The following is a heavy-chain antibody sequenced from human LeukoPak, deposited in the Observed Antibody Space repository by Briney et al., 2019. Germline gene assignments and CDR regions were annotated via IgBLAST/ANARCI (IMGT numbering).Heavy chain of an antibody. CDR1: GFTFNTYA. CDR3: ARYSSGYDY. D-gene: IGHD6-19*01. Sequence: GGSLRLSCAASGFTFNTYAMTWVRQAPGKGLEWVSSISNSGGSTYYADSVKGRFTISRDNSKNTLYLQMNSLRVEDTAVYYCARYSSGYDYWGQGSLVTVSS. J-gene: IGHJ4*02. CDR2: ISNSGGST. V-gene: IGHV3-23*01.